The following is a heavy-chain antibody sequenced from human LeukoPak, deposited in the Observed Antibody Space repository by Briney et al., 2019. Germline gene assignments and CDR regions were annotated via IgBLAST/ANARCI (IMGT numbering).Heavy chain of an antibody. CDR2: IFYSGST. CDR1: RGSISSYY. CDR3: ARRPYGSGSPFDY. D-gene: IGHD3-10*01. Sequence: SETLSLTCTVSRGSISSYYWSWIRQPPGKGPEGIAYIFYSGSTNYNPSLKSRVTISVDTSKNQFSLKLSSVTAADTAVYYCARRPYGSGSPFDYWGQGTLVTVSS. V-gene: IGHV4-59*08. J-gene: IGHJ4*02.